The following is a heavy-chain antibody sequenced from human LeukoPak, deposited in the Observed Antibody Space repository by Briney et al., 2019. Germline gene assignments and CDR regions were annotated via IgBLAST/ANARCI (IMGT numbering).Heavy chain of an antibody. D-gene: IGHD3-10*01. CDR3: AKGFAYYGSFDP. V-gene: IGHV3-23*01. CDR1: GFTFSTYA. Sequence: GGSLRLSCAASGFTFSTYAMSWVRQAPGRGLEWLSRISGSDGPTQYADSVKGRFTISRDNSKSTLYLQMNSLRAEDTAVYYCAKGFAYYGSFDPWGQGTPVTVSS. CDR2: ISGSDGPT. J-gene: IGHJ5*02.